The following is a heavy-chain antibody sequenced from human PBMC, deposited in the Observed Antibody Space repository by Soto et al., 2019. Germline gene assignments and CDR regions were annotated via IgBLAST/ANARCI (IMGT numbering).Heavy chain of an antibody. CDR2: INPSSGET. Sequence: QIQLVQSGGEVRTPGASVKVSCKASGYTFSSYGITWVRQAPGQGLEWLGWINPSSGETNYAQKFQGRVTVTTDTSTTTAYMELRNLTFDHTAVYYCARDLYPTFDPWGQVTLVTVSS. D-gene: IGHD2-15*01. CDR3: ARDLYPTFDP. J-gene: IGHJ5*02. CDR1: GYTFSSYG. V-gene: IGHV1-18*01.